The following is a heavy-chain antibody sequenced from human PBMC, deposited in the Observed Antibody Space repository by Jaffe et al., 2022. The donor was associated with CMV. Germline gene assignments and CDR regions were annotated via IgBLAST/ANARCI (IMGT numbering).Heavy chain of an antibody. D-gene: IGHD6-13*01. CDR1: GFTFSSYG. J-gene: IGHJ6*02. V-gene: IGHV3-33*01. CDR3: ARAAAGTLGYYYYGMDV. Sequence: QVQLVESGGGVVQPGRSLRLSCAASGFTFSSYGMHWVRQAPGKGLEWVAVIWYDGSNKYYADSVKGRFTISRDNSKNTLYLQMNSLRAEDTAVYYCARAAAGTLGYYYYGMDVWGQGTTVTVSS. CDR2: IWYDGSNK.